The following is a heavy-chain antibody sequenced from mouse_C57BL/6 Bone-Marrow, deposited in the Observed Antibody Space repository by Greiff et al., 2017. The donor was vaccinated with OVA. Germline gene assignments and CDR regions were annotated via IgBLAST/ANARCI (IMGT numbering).Heavy chain of an antibody. Sequence: EVKLVESGGGLVQPGGSLKLSCAASGFTFSDYYMYWVRQTPEKRLEWVAYISNGGGSTYYPDTVKGRFTISRDNAKNTLYLQMSRLKSEDTAMYYCARHEDYGSSHWYFDVWGTGTTVTVSS. CDR2: ISNGGGST. V-gene: IGHV5-12*01. J-gene: IGHJ1*03. D-gene: IGHD1-1*01. CDR1: GFTFSDYY. CDR3: ARHEDYGSSHWYFDV.